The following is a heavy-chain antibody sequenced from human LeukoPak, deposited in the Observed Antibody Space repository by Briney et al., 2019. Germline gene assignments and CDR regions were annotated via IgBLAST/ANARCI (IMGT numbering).Heavy chain of an antibody. D-gene: IGHD1-26*01. CDR2: FHYSGST. J-gene: IGHJ4*02. CDR1: GGSISSYY. V-gene: IGHV4-59*12. Sequence: SETLFLTCTVSGGSISSYYWNWIRQPPGEGLEWIGYFHYSGSTNYNPSLKSRVTISVDTSKNQFSLKLSSVTAADTAVYYCSRESGPFSPFGFWGQGTLVSVHS. CDR3: SRESGPFSPFGF.